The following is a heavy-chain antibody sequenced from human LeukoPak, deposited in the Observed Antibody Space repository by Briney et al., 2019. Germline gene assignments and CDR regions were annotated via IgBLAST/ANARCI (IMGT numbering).Heavy chain of an antibody. CDR2: INPNSGGT. CDR3: ARDVTFGGVIVRDY. V-gene: IGHV1-2*02. Sequence: ASVKVSCKVSGYTLTELSMHWVRQAPGQGHEWMGWINPNSGGTNYAQKFQGRVTMTRDTSISTAYMELSRLRSDDTAVYYCARDVTFGGVIVRDYWGQGTLVTVSS. D-gene: IGHD3-16*02. J-gene: IGHJ4*02. CDR1: GYTLTELS.